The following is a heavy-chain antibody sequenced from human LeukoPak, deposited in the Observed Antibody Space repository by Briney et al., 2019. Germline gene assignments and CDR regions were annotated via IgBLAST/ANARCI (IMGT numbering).Heavy chain of an antibody. Sequence: GGSLRLSCAASGFTFSSYAMIWVRQAPGKGLEWVSAISGSGGSTYYADSVKGRFTIYRDNSKNTLYLQMNSLRAEDTAVYYCAKDRLRITMVRGVIGINWFDPWGQGTLVTVSS. CDR3: AKDRLRITMVRGVIGINWFDP. CDR1: GFTFSSYA. J-gene: IGHJ5*02. CDR2: ISGSGGST. V-gene: IGHV3-23*01. D-gene: IGHD3-10*01.